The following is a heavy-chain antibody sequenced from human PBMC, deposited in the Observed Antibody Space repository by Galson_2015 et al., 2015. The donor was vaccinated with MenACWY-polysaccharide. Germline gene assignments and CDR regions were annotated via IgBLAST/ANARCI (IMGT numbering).Heavy chain of an antibody. Sequence: LRLSCAASGFTFDDYAMHWVRQAPGKGLEWVSGITWNSNTIGYADSVKGRFTISRDNAKNSLFLQMNSLRAEDTALYYCAKGGHYDSTGYVDYWGQGTLVTVSS. CDR1: GFTFDDYA. V-gene: IGHV3-9*01. D-gene: IGHD3-22*01. CDR2: ITWNSNTI. J-gene: IGHJ4*02. CDR3: AKGGHYDSTGYVDY.